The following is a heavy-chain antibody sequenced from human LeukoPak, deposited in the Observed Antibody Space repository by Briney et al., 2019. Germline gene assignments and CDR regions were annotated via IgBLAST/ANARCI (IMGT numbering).Heavy chain of an antibody. CDR1: GFTFRDYA. D-gene: IGHD3-10*01. Sequence: GGSLRLSCAASGFTFRDYAMTWVRQAPGKGPEWVSTFSAGGNRTYYADSVKGRFIITRDNSKNTLYLQMNRLRAEDTAVYYCAKVLSKIYIYGPFDYWGQGSLVTVSS. J-gene: IGHJ4*02. V-gene: IGHV3-23*01. CDR2: FSAGGNRT. CDR3: AKVLSKIYIYGPFDY.